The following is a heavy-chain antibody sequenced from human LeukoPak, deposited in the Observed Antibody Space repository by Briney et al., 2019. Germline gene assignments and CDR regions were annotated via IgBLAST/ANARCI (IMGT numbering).Heavy chain of an antibody. CDR1: GFTFSSYA. CDR2: ISGSGGST. D-gene: IGHD1-26*01. J-gene: IGHJ3*02. V-gene: IGHV3-23*01. Sequence: PGGSLRLSCAASGFTFSSYAMSWVRQAPGKGLEWVSAISGSGGSTYSADSVKGRFTISRDNSKNTLYLQMNSLRAEDTAVYYCARVGATGVGIDAFDIWGQGTMVTVSS. CDR3: ARVGATGVGIDAFDI.